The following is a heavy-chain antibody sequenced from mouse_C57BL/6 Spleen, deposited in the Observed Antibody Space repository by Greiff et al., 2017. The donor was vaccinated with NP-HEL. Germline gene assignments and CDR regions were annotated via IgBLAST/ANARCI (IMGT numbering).Heavy chain of an antibody. CDR3: ARSTAQATGYAMDY. V-gene: IGHV1-18*01. J-gene: IGHJ4*01. D-gene: IGHD3-2*02. Sequence: VHVKQSGPELVKPGASVKIPCKASGYTFTDYNMDWVKQSHGQSLEWIGDINPNNGGTIYNQKFKGKATLTVDKSSSTAYMELRSLTSEDTAVYYCARSTAQATGYAMDYWGQGTSVTVSS. CDR1: GYTFTDYN. CDR2: INPNNGGT.